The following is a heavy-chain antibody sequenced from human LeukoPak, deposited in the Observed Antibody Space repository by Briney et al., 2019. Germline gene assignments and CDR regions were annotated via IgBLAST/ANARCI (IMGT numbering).Heavy chain of an antibody. CDR3: AREGTGVVPANSWFDP. Sequence: PSETLSLTCTVSGGSISSYYWSWIRQPPGKGLEWIGYIYYSGSTNYNPTLKSRVTISVDTSKNQFSLKLSSVTAADTAVYYCAREGTGVVPANSWFDPWGQGTLVAVSS. V-gene: IGHV4-59*01. D-gene: IGHD2-2*01. CDR1: GGSISSYY. CDR2: IYYSGST. J-gene: IGHJ5*02.